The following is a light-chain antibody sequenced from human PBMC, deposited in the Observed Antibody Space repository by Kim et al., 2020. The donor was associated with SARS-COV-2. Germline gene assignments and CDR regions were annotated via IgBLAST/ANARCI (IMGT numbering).Light chain of an antibody. CDR1: QYISTN. CDR3: QQYNNWPPLT. J-gene: IGKJ4*01. Sequence: EVVMTQSPATLSVFPGARATLSCRASQYISTNLAWYQQKPGQAPRLLIYGASTRVTGIPARFSGSGSGTEFTLTISSLQSEDFALYYCQQYNNWPPLTFGGGTKVEI. V-gene: IGKV3-15*01. CDR2: GAS.